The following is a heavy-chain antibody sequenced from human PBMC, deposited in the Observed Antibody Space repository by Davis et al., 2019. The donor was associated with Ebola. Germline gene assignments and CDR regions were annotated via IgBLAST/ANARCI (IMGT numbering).Heavy chain of an antibody. V-gene: IGHV1-18*04. Sequence: ASVKVSCKASGYTFLNYGIPWVRQAPGGGLDWLGLINNGNTHYAQNLQGRVTMTIDAATTTAYMELRSLRSDDTAMYYCSRDPWADPFDIWGQGTLVTVSS. D-gene: IGHD6-19*01. CDR2: INNGNT. CDR3: SRDPWADPFDI. CDR1: GYTFLNYG. J-gene: IGHJ3*02.